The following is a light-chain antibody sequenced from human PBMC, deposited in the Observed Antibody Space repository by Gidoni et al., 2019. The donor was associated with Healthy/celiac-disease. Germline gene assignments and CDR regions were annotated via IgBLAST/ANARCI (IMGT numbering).Light chain of an antibody. CDR3: QQRSNWLGT. Sequence: CRASQGVSSYLAWYQQKPGQAPRLLIYDASNRATGIPARFSGSGPGTDFTLTISSLEPEEFAVYYCQQRSNWLGTFGGGTKVEIK. V-gene: IGKV3D-11*01. J-gene: IGKJ4*01. CDR1: QGVSSY. CDR2: DAS.